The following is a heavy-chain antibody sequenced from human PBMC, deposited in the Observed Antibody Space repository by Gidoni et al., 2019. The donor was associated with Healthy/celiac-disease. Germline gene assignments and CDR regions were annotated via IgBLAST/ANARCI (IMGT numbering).Heavy chain of an antibody. CDR1: GFTFRSYA. D-gene: IGHD3-22*01. CDR2: ISYDGSNK. J-gene: IGHJ4*02. Sequence: QVQLVESGGGVVQPGRSLRLSCAASGFTFRSYAMHWVRQAPGKGLEWVAVISYDGSNKYYADSVKGRFTISRDNSKNTLYLQMNSLRAEDTAVYYCARDHYYDSSGYWSYWGQGTLVTVSS. V-gene: IGHV3-30*01. CDR3: ARDHYYDSSGYWSY.